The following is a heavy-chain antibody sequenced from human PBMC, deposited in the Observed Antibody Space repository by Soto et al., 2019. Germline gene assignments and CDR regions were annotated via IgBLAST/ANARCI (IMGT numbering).Heavy chain of an antibody. Sequence: QVQLVQSGAEVKKPGASVKVSCKASGYTFTSYGISWVRQAPGQGLEWMGWISAYNGNTNYAQKLQGRVTMTTDKSTSTAYMELRSLRSDDTAVYYCARVQDYYGFWSGYYTGPYNYYYYYGMDVWGQGTTVTVSS. V-gene: IGHV1-18*04. D-gene: IGHD3-3*01. CDR2: ISAYNGNT. CDR3: ARVQDYYGFWSGYYTGPYNYYYYYGMDV. J-gene: IGHJ6*02. CDR1: GYTFTSYG.